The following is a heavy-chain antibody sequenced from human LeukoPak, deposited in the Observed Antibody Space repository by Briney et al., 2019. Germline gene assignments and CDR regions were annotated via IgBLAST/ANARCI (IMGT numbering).Heavy chain of an antibody. D-gene: IGHD5-18*01. Sequence: GGSLRLSCAASGFTFSSYAMSWVRPAPGKGLEWVSAITGSGGSTYYADSVKVRFTISRDNSKNTLYLQMNSLRAEDTAVYYCAKDHSHLGYFDYWGQGTLVTVSS. CDR2: ITGSGGST. V-gene: IGHV3-23*01. CDR3: AKDHSHLGYFDY. J-gene: IGHJ4*02. CDR1: GFTFSSYA.